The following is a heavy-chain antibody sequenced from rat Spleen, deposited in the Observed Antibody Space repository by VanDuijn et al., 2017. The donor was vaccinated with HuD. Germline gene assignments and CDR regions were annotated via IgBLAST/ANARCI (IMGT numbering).Heavy chain of an antibody. CDR3: VRQDTSGYSNWFTY. D-gene: IGHD4-3*01. CDR1: GFTFSNYY. V-gene: IGHV5-25*01. Sequence: EVQLVESGGGLVQPGRSMKLSCVVSGFTFSNYYMAWVRQAPTKGLEWVASITTGGGNTYYRDSVKGRFTISRDNAKSTLYLLMDSLRSEDTATYYCVRQDTSGYSNWFTYWGQGTLVTVSS. CDR2: ITTGGGNT. J-gene: IGHJ3*01.